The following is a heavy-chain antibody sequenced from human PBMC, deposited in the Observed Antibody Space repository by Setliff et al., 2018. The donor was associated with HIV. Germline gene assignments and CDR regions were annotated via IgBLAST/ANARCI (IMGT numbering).Heavy chain of an antibody. CDR3: ARTLRAAAMGYFDY. Sequence: SETLSLTCAVSGYSISSGYYWGWIRQPPGKGLEWIGSIYHSGSTYYNPSLKSRVTISVDTSKNQFSLKLASVTAADTAVYYCARTLRAAAMGYFDYWGQGTLVTVSS. CDR2: IYHSGST. V-gene: IGHV4-38-2*01. J-gene: IGHJ4*02. CDR1: GYSISSGYY. D-gene: IGHD5-18*01.